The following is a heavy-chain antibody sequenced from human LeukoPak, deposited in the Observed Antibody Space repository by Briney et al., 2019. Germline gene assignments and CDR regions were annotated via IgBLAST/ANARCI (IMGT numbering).Heavy chain of an antibody. J-gene: IGHJ4*02. CDR3: ARAAAGGGYNSDY. CDR1: GGSISSYY. V-gene: IGHV4-59*01. CDR2: IHYSGST. D-gene: IGHD5-24*01. Sequence: SETLSLTCTVSGGSISSYYWSWIRQPPGKGLEWIGYIHYSGSTNYNPSLKSRVTISVDTSKNQFSLKLSSVTAADTAVYYCARAAAGGGYNSDYWGQGTLVTVSS.